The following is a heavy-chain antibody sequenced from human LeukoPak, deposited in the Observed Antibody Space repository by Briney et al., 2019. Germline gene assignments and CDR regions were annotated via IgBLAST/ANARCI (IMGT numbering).Heavy chain of an antibody. D-gene: IGHD4-11*01. CDR2: IYYSGRT. V-gene: IGHV4-39*07. CDR1: GGSISSSSYY. CDR3: ARGPTVLYYYYGMDV. Sequence: PSETLSLTCTVSGGSISSSSYYWGWIRQPPGKGLEWIGNIYYSGRTYYNPSLKSRATISVDTSKNQFSLRLSSVTAADTAVYYCARGPTVLYYYYGMDVWGQGTTVTVSS. J-gene: IGHJ6*02.